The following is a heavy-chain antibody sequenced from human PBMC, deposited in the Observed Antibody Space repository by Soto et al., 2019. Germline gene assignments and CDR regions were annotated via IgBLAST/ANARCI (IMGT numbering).Heavy chain of an antibody. D-gene: IGHD3-22*01. V-gene: IGHV3-23*01. J-gene: IGHJ4*02. CDR1: GFTFSGYA. CDR2: ISGSGGST. CDR3: VKGFYYDSSGYYVRRYFDY. Sequence: GGSLRLSCGASGFTFSGYAMSWVRQAPGKGLEWVSGISGSGGSTYYADSVKGRFTISRDNSKNTLYLQMDSLRAEDTAVYYCVKGFYYDSSGYYVRRYFDYWGQGTLVTVSS.